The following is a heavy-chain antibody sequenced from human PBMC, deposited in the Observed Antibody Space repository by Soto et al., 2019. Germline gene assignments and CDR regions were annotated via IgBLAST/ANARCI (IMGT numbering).Heavy chain of an antibody. CDR1: GYTFTGYY. Sequence: ASVKVSCKASGYTFTGYYMHWVRQAPGQGLEWMGWIDPNRGGTNYAQKVQGWVTMTRDTSISTAYMELSRLRSDDTAVYYCARDMRHYHSIAAAGPNYGMDVWGQGTTVTVSS. J-gene: IGHJ6*02. D-gene: IGHD6-13*01. CDR3: ARDMRHYHSIAAAGPNYGMDV. CDR2: IDPNRGGT. V-gene: IGHV1-2*04.